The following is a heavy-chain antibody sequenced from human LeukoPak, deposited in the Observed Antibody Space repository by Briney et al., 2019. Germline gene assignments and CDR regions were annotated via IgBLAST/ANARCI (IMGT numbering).Heavy chain of an antibody. CDR1: GFTFSTYA. CDR2: NSVSGDST. J-gene: IGHJ4*02. D-gene: IGHD2-2*01. V-gene: IGHV3-23*01. CDR3: AKGSSTSWRY. Sequence: PGGSLRLSCAASGFTFSTYAMTWVRQAPGKGLEWVSANSVSGDSTYYADSVKGRFTISRDNSKNTLYLQMNSLRAEDTAVYYCAKGSSTSWRYWGQGTLVTVSS.